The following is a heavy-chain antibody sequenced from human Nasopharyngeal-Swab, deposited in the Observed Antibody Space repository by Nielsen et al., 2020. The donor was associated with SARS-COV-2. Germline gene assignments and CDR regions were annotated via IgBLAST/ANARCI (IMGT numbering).Heavy chain of an antibody. J-gene: IGHJ2*01. CDR2: IYYSGST. CDR3: ARVGAYYYDSSGQKHWYFDL. V-gene: IGHV4-30-4*01. Sequence: RQAPGKGLEWIGYIYYSGSTYYNPSLKSRVTISVDTSKNQFSLELSSVTAADTAVYYCARVGAYYYDSSGQKHWYFDLWGRGTLVTVSS. D-gene: IGHD3-22*01.